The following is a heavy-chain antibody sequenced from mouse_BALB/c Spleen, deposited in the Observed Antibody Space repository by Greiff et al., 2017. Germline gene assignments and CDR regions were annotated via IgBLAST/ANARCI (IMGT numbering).Heavy chain of an antibody. V-gene: IGHV1-14*01. D-gene: IGHD2-4*01. CDR3: AGGLSTMITTGFAD. CDR2: INPYNDGT. Sequence: EVQLQQSGPELVKPGASVKMSCKASGYTFTSYVMHWVKQKPGQGLEWIGYINPYNDGTKYNEKFKGKATLTSDKSSSTAYMELSSLTSEDSAVYYCAGGLSTMITTGFADWGQGTLVTVSA. CDR1: GYTFTSYV. J-gene: IGHJ3*01.